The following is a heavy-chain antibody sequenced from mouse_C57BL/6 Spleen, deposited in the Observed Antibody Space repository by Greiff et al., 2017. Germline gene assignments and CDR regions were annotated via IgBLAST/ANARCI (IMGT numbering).Heavy chain of an antibody. CDR2: INPGSGGT. D-gene: IGHD2-1*01. J-gene: IGHJ4*01. V-gene: IGHV1-54*01. CDR3: ARWEEEGNSYAMDY. CDR1: GYAFTNYL. Sequence: QVQLQQSGAELVRPGTSVKVSCKASGYAFTNYLIEWVKQRPGQGLEWIGVINPGSGGTNYNEKFKGKATLTADKSSSTAYMQLSSLTSEDSAVYFCARWEEEGNSYAMDYWGQGTSVTVSS.